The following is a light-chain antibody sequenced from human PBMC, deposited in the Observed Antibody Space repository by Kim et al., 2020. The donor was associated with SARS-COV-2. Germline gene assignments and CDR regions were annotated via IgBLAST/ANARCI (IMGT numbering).Light chain of an antibody. CDR3: SSYAGSNMV. Sequence: QSALTQPPSASGSPGQSVTISCTGTSSDVGGYNYVPWYQQHPGKAPKLMIYEVSKRPSGVPDRFSGSKSGNTASLTVSGLQAEDEADYYCSSYAGSNMVFGTGTKVTVL. V-gene: IGLV2-8*01. CDR1: SSDVGGYNY. CDR2: EVS. J-gene: IGLJ1*01.